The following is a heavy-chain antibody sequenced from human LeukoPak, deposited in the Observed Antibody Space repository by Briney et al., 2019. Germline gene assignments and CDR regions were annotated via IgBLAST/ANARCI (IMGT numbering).Heavy chain of an antibody. CDR3: AMTDRYAGRPFDY. J-gene: IGHJ4*02. CDR1: GYSLIEVA. Sequence: GASVKVSCKVSGYSLIEVAVHWVRQAPGKGLEWVGSFDPEDGEDGETHYAQKFQGRVTMTEDASTDTAYMELTRLSSEDTALYYCAMTDRYAGRPFDYWGQGTLVTVSS. V-gene: IGHV1-24*01. D-gene: IGHD3-9*01. CDR2: FDPEDGEDGET.